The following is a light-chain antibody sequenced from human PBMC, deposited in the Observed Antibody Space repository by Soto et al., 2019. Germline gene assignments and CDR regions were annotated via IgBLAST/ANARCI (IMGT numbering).Light chain of an antibody. CDR2: AAS. CDR3: QQSYSTLPLT. CDR1: QSISSY. V-gene: IGKV1-39*01. J-gene: IGKJ4*01. Sequence: DIQMTQSPSSLSASVGDRVTITCRASQSISSYLNWYPQKPGKAPKLLIYAASRLQSGVPSRFSGSGSGTDFTLTISSLQPEDFATYYCQQSYSTLPLTFGGGTKVEIK.